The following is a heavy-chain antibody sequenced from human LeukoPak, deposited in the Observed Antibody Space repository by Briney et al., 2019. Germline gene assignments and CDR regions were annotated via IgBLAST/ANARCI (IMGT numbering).Heavy chain of an antibody. Sequence: GESLKISCKGSGYSFTSYWIGWVCQMPGKGLEWMGIIDPGDSDTRYSPSFQGQVTISADKSISTAYLQWSSLKASDTAMYYCARPLFDYGDHDGAFDIWGQGTMVTVSS. D-gene: IGHD4-17*01. CDR1: GYSFTSYW. CDR3: ARPLFDYGDHDGAFDI. V-gene: IGHV5-51*01. J-gene: IGHJ3*02. CDR2: IDPGDSDT.